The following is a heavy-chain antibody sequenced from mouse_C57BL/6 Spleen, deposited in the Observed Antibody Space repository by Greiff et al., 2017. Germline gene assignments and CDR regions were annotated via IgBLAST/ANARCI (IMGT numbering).Heavy chain of an antibody. Sequence: QVQLQQSGAELVRPGASVKLSCKASGYTFTDYYINWVKQRPGQGLEWIARIYPGSGNTYYNEKFKGKATLTAEKSSSTAYMQLSSLTSEDSAVYFCAREGGYGNSYGDWYFDVWGTGTTVTVSS. CDR1: GYTFTDYY. CDR3: AREGGYGNSYGDWYFDV. J-gene: IGHJ1*03. CDR2: IYPGSGNT. D-gene: IGHD1-1*01. V-gene: IGHV1-76*01.